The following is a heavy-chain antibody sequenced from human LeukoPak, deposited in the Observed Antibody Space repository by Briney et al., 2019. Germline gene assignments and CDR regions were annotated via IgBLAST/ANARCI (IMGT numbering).Heavy chain of an antibody. CDR2: IYTSGST. D-gene: IGHD3-10*01. J-gene: IGHJ4*02. V-gene: IGHV4-61*02. CDR3: ARQIWFGESRPFDY. CDR1: GGSISSGSYY. Sequence: SETLSLTCTVSGGSISSGSYYWRWIRQPAGKGLEWIGRIYTSGSTNYNPSLKSRVTISVDTSKNQFSLKLSSVTAADTAVYYCARQIWFGESRPFDYWGQGTLVTVSS.